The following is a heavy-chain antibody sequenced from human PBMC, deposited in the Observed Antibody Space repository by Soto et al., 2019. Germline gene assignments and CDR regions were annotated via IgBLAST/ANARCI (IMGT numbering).Heavy chain of an antibody. CDR3: ARDPTP. V-gene: IGHV4-31*03. CDR1: GGSISSGGYH. J-gene: IGHJ5*02. CDR2: IYYSGNT. Sequence: QVQLQESGPGLVKPSQTLSLTCTVSGGSISSGGYHWSWVRQHPGKGLEWIGYIYYSGNTYYNPSHKSRVTISVDTSKNQFSLKLSSVTAADTAVYYCARDPTPWGQGTLVTVSS.